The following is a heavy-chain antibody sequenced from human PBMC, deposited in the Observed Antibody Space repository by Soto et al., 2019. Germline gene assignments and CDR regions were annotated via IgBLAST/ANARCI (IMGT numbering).Heavy chain of an antibody. Sequence: ETLSLTCTVSSGSISVTNVFWGWVRQPPGKGLEWIGNIDYSRTAYFSPSLATRVTFHVDTSKNQFSLTLYSVTAADTAVYYCARITGRHLDYWGQGILVTVSS. J-gene: IGHJ4*02. CDR2: IDYSRTA. V-gene: IGHV4-39*01. CDR3: ARITGRHLDY. CDR1: SGSISVTNVF. D-gene: IGHD1-20*01.